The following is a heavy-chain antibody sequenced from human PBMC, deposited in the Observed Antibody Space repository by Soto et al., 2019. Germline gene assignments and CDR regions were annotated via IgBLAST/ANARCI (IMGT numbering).Heavy chain of an antibody. D-gene: IGHD1-26*01. CDR2: IYYSGST. J-gene: IGHJ6*02. Sequence: PSETLALTCTVSGGSVSSGRYYGSWIRQPPGKGLEWIGYIYYSGSTNYNPSLKSRVTISVDTSKNQFSLKLSSVTAADTAVYYCAREVGGWELVRDYYSVMAVWGQGTTVTVSS. V-gene: IGHV4-61*01. CDR1: GGSVSSGRYY. CDR3: AREVGGWELVRDYYSVMAV.